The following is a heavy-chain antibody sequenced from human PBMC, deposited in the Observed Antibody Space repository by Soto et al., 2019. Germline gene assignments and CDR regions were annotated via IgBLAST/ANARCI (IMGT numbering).Heavy chain of an antibody. Sequence: GGSLKISCKASGYGFSTHWISWVRQMPGKGLEWMCIIFPSDSDTRYTPSFQGQVTISADKSINTDYLQWNSLKASDTAMYYCATPGGFGMDVWGQGTPVTVS. CDR2: IFPSDSDT. CDR3: ATPGGFGMDV. V-gene: IGHV5-51*01. CDR1: GYGFSTHW. D-gene: IGHD5-12*01. J-gene: IGHJ6*02.